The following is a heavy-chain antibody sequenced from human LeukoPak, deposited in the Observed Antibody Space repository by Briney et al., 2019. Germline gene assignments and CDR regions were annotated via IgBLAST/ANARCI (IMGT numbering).Heavy chain of an antibody. CDR3: TRAGKPPYFDY. CDR2: IRGTPYGGTT. V-gene: IGHV3-49*03. Sequence: GGSLRLSCAASGFTLNNAWMSWFRQAPGKGLEWVALIRGTPYGGTTEYAASVKGRFTISRDDSKSIAYLQMNSLKTEDTAVYYCTRAGKPPYFDYWGQGTLVIVSS. J-gene: IGHJ4*02. CDR1: GFTLNNAW.